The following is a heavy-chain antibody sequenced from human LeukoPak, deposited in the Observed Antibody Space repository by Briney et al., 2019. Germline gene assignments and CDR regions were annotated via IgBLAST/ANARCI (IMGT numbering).Heavy chain of an antibody. CDR2: ISSSSSYI. CDR1: GFTFSSYS. CDR3: AREATDSSFSGFDY. D-gene: IGHD6-6*01. V-gene: IGHV3-21*01. Sequence: GGSLRLSCAASGFTFSSYSMNWVGQAPGKGLEWVSSISSSSSYIYYADSVKGRFTISRDNAKNSLYLQMNSLRAEDTAVYYCAREATDSSFSGFDYWGQGTLVTVSS. J-gene: IGHJ4*02.